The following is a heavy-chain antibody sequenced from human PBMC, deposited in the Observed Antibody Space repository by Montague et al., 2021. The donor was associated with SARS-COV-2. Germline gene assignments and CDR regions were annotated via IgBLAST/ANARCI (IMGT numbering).Heavy chain of an antibody. D-gene: IGHD3-9*01. J-gene: IGHJ4*02. CDR2: IDWDDDK. V-gene: IGHV2-70*01. Sequence: PALVKPTQTPTLTCTFSGFSLSTSGMCVSWIRQPPGKAQEWLALIDWDDDKYYSTSLKTRLTISKDTSKNQVVLTMTNMDPVDTATYYCARIRDYDILTGSYSGFDYWGQGTLVTVSS. CDR3: ARIRDYDILTGSYSGFDY. CDR1: GFSLSTSGMC.